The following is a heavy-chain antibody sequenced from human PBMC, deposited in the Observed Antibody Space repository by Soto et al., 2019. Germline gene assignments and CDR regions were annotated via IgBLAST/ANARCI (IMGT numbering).Heavy chain of an antibody. J-gene: IGHJ4*02. CDR2: VSGSGGST. D-gene: IGHD2-21*01. CDR3: AKSASTGEYFDY. CDR1: GFTFSSYA. V-gene: IGHV3-23*01. Sequence: GGSLRLSXAASGFTFSSYAMNWVRQAPGKGLEWVSGVSGSGGSTYYADSVKGRFTISRDNSKNTLYVQMNSLRAEDTAVYYCAKSASTGEYFDYWGQGTLVTVSS.